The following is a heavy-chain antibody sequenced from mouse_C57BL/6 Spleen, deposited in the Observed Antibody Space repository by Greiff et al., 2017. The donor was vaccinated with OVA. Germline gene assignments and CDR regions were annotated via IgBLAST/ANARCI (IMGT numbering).Heavy chain of an antibody. CDR3: TRSDEGYYAMDY. CDR2: IYPGNSDT. Sequence: VQLKQSGTVLARPGASVKMSCKTSGYTFTSYWMHWVKQRPGQGLEWIGAIYPGNSDTSYNQKFKGKAKLTAVTSASTAYMELSSLTNEDSAVYYCTRSDEGYYAMDYWGQGTSVTVSS. CDR1: GYTFTSYW. D-gene: IGHD2-3*01. J-gene: IGHJ4*01. V-gene: IGHV1-5*01.